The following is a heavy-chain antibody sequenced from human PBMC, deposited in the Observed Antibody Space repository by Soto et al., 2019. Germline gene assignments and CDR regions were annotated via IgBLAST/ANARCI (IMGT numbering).Heavy chain of an antibody. CDR3: AKRNSGDYEGGFDY. CDR1: GFSFSNYA. Sequence: EVQLLESGGGLVQPGGSLRLSCAGSGFSFSNYAMSWVRQAPGKGLEWVSAITSSGTGTYYADSVKGHFTISRDNSKNTLFLQMNSLRAEDTAVYFCAKRNSGDYEGGFDYWGQGTLVTVSS. V-gene: IGHV3-23*01. D-gene: IGHD4-17*01. CDR2: ITSSGTGT. J-gene: IGHJ4*02.